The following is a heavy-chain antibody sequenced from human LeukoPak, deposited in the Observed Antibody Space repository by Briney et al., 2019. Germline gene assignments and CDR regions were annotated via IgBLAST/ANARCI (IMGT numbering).Heavy chain of an antibody. CDR2: ISSGSSYI. J-gene: IGHJ4*02. CDR3: ARVPLYDDSSPPYY. Sequence: PGGSLRLSCAASGFTFSSYTMNWVRQAPGKGLEWVSSISSGSSYIYYADSVKGRFTISRDNAKNSLYLQMNSLRADDTAVYYCARVPLYDDSSPPYYWGQGTLVTVSS. D-gene: IGHD3-22*01. V-gene: IGHV3-21*04. CDR1: GFTFSSYT.